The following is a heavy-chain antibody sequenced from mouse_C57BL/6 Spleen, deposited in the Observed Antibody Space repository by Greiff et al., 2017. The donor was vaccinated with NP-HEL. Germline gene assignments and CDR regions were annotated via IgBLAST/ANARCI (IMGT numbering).Heavy chain of an antibody. Sequence: EVMLVESGGGLVKPGGSLKLSCAASGFTFSSYAMSWVRQTPEKRLEWVATISDGGSYTYYPDNVKGRFTISRDNAKNNLYLQMSHLKSEDTAMYYCASSITTVFDVWGTGTTVTVSS. D-gene: IGHD1-1*01. CDR2: ISDGGSYT. CDR1: GFTFSSYA. V-gene: IGHV5-4*03. J-gene: IGHJ1*03. CDR3: ASSITTVFDV.